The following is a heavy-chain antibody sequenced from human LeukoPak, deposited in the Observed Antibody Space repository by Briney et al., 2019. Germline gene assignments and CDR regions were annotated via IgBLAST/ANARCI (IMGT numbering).Heavy chain of an antibody. J-gene: IGHJ4*02. CDR2: ISGSGGTT. D-gene: IGHD3-10*01. CDR1: GFTFSSSV. Sequence: GGSLRLSCAASGFTFSSSVMTWVRQAPGKGLEWVSTISGSGGTTYYADSVKGRFTISRDNSKNTLYLQMNSLRAEDTAVYYCAKEGGILLWFGEFFDYWGQGTLVTVSS. CDR3: AKEGGILLWFGEFFDY. V-gene: IGHV3-23*01.